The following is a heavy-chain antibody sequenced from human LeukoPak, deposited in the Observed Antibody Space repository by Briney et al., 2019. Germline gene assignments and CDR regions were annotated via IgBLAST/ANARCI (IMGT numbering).Heavy chain of an antibody. D-gene: IGHD6-19*01. V-gene: IGHV4-34*01. CDR2: INHSGGT. CDR3: ARLRSGWSHWDY. CDR1: GGSFSGYY. J-gene: IGHJ4*02. Sequence: SETLSLTCAVYGGSFSGYYWSWIRQPPGKGLEWIGEINHSGGTNYNPSLKSRVTISVDTSKNQFSLNLSSVTAADTAMYYCARLRSGWSHWDYWGQGTLVTVSS.